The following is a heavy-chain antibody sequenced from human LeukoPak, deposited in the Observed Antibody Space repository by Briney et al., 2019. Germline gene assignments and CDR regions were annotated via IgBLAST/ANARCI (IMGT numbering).Heavy chain of an antibody. V-gene: IGHV3-23*01. CDR2: ISGSGRST. D-gene: IGHD6-13*01. CDR3: AKTEYSSSWYSYYYYGMDV. Sequence: GGSLRLSCAASGFTFTNAYMHWVRQAPGKGLEWVSGISGSGRSTYYADSMKGRFTISRDNSKNTLYLQMNSLRAEDTALYYCAKTEYSSSWYSYYYYGMDVWGQGTTVTVSS. J-gene: IGHJ6*02. CDR1: GFTFTNAY.